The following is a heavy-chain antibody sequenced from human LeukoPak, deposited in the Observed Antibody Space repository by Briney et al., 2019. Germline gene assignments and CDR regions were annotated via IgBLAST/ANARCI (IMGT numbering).Heavy chain of an antibody. J-gene: IGHJ4*02. CDR3: ARRIAARLGELDY. CDR2: INPSGGST. Sequence: ASVKVSCKASGYTFTSYYMHWVRQAPGQGLEWMGIINPSGGSTSYAQKFQGRVTMTRDTSTSSVYMELSSLRSEDTAVYYCARRIAARLGELDYWGQGTLVTVSP. D-gene: IGHD6-6*01. CDR1: GYTFTSYY. V-gene: IGHV1-46*01.